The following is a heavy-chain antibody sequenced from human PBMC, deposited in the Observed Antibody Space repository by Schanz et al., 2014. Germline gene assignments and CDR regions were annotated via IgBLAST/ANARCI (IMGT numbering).Heavy chain of an antibody. Sequence: EVQLVESGGGLVKPGGSLRLSCATSGLTFTSAWMSWVRQAPGKGLEWVSYISGSSRTIYYADSMKGRFTVSRDNAENALYLQMNSLRAEDTAVYYCAKGRFGELSAFDIWGQGTMVTVSS. V-gene: IGHV3-48*01. CDR1: GLTFTSAW. CDR3: AKGRFGELSAFDI. J-gene: IGHJ3*02. D-gene: IGHD3-10*01. CDR2: ISGSSRTI.